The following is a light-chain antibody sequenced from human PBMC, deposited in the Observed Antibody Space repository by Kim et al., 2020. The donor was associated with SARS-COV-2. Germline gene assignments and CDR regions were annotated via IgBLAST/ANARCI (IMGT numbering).Light chain of an antibody. CDR1: SGHSTYP. Sequence: ASVKITCTLSSGHSTYPIAWHQQQPEKGPRYLMKVNSDGSHTKGDGIPDRFSGSSSGAERYLTISSLQSEDEADYFCQTWGTGVGMFGGGTQLTVL. J-gene: IGLJ3*02. CDR2: VNSDGSH. CDR3: QTWGTGVGM. V-gene: IGLV4-69*01.